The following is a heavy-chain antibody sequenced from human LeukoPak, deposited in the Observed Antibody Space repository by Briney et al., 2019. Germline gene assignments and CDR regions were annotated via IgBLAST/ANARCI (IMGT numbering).Heavy chain of an antibody. CDR1: GGSFSGYY. J-gene: IGHJ5*02. Sequence: SETLSLTCAVYGGSFSGYYWSWLRQPPGKGLEWIGEINHSGSTNYNPSLKSRVTISVDTSKNQFSLKLSSVTAADTAVYYCAREGRSLYYYGSGSYYNPRSWFDPWGQGTLVTVSS. D-gene: IGHD3-10*01. CDR3: AREGRSLYYYGSGSYYNPRSWFDP. V-gene: IGHV4-34*01. CDR2: INHSGST.